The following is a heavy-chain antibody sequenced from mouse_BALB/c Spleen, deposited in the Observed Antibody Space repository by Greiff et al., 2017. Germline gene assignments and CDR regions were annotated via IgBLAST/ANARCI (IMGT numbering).Heavy chain of an antibody. Sequence: VQGVESGAELVRPGTSVKVSCKASGYAFTNYLIEWVKQRPGQGLEWIGVINPGSGGTNYNEKFKGKATLTADKSSSTAYMQLSSLTSDDSAVYFCASDLFAYWGQGTLVTVSA. CDR2: INPGSGGT. CDR1: GYAFTNYL. J-gene: IGHJ3*01. CDR3: ASDLFAY. V-gene: IGHV1-54*01.